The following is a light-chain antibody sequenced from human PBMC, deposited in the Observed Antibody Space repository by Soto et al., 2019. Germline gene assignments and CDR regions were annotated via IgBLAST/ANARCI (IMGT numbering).Light chain of an antibody. Sequence: EVVLTQSPATLSVSPGEGATLSCRASQSVSTHLAWYQQIPGQAPRLLIYGTSTRAAGIPARFSGRGSGTESTFTISSLQSEDFAVYHCQQYHDWPITFGQGTRLEIK. J-gene: IGKJ5*01. V-gene: IGKV3-15*01. CDR2: GTS. CDR3: QQYHDWPIT. CDR1: QSVSTH.